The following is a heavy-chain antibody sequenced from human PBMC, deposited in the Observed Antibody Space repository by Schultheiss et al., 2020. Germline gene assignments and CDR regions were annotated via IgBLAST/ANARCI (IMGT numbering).Heavy chain of an antibody. CDR3: ARSQQHAFDY. CDR1: DFTVSTNY. Sequence: GGSLRLSCAASDFTVSTNYMHWVRQAPGKGLEWVSAISGSGGSTYYADSVKGRFTISRDNSKNTLYLQMNSLRAEDTAVYYCARSQQHAFDYWGQGTLVTVSS. J-gene: IGHJ4*02. CDR2: ISGSGGST. D-gene: IGHD6-13*01. V-gene: IGHV3-23*01.